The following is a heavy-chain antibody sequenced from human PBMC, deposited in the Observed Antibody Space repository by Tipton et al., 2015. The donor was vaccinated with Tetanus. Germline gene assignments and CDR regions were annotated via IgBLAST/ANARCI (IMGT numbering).Heavy chain of an antibody. D-gene: IGHD5-12*01. V-gene: IGHV3-21*01. CDR1: GFTFSSYS. CDR2: ISSSSSYI. CDR3: ARENGGYDYYYYYGMDV. Sequence: SLRLSCAASGFTFSSYSMNWVRQAPGKGLEWVSSISSSSSYIYYADSVKGRFTISRDNAKNSLYLQMNSLRAEDTAVYYCARENGGYDYYYYYGMDVWGQGTTVTVPS. J-gene: IGHJ6*02.